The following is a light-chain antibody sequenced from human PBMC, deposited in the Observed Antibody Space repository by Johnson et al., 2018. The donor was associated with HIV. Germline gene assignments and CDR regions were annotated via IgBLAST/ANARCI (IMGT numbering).Light chain of an antibody. Sequence: QSVLTQPPSVSAAPGQKVTISCSGSSSNIGNNYVSWYQQLPGTAPKLLIYDNNKRPSGIPDRFSGSKSGTSATLGITGLQTGDEADYYCGRWDDSLSTDVVGTGTKVTVL. V-gene: IGLV1-51*01. CDR3: GRWDDSLSTDV. J-gene: IGLJ1*01. CDR2: DNN. CDR1: SSNIGNNY.